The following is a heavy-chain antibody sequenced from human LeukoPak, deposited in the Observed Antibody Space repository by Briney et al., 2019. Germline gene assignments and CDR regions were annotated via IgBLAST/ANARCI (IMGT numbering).Heavy chain of an antibody. D-gene: IGHD3-22*01. CDR1: GFTFSSYG. J-gene: IGHJ4*02. CDR2: ISSSSSYI. V-gene: IGHV3-21*01. Sequence: GGSLRLSCAASGFTFSSYGMHWVRQAPGKGLEWVSSISSSSSYIYYADSVKGRFTISRDNAKNSLYLQMNSLRAEDTAVYYCASDGGRYYDSSGYFTGDYWGQGTLVTVSS. CDR3: ASDGGRYYDSSGYFTGDY.